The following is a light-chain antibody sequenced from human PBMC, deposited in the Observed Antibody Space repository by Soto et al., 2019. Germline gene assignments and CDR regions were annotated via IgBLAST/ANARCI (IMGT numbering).Light chain of an antibody. V-gene: IGKV1-5*01. CDR1: QSINHW. Sequence: DIQMTQSPSSLSASVGDRVTITCRASQSINHWLAWYQQKPGKAPKFLIYDASTLRNGVPSRFSGRGSGTEFTLTMSSLQPDDFAAYYCQQYDSHPYTFGQGTKVDIK. CDR3: QQYDSHPYT. CDR2: DAS. J-gene: IGKJ2*01.